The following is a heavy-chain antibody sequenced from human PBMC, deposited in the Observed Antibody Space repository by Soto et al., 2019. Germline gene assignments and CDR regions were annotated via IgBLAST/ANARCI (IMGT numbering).Heavy chain of an antibody. CDR2: ISAYTGNT. J-gene: IGHJ4*02. Sequence: GASVKVSCKTSGYTFSTFGISWVRQAPGQGLEWMGWISAYTGNTNYAQKLQGRVTMTTDTATNTAYMELRSLRSDDTAVYYCARSTVTTHYWGQGTLVTVSS. CDR3: ARSTVTTHY. CDR1: GYTFSTFG. D-gene: IGHD4-17*01. V-gene: IGHV1-18*01.